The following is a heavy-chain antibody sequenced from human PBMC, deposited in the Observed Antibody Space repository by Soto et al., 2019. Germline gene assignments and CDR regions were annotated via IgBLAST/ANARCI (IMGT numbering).Heavy chain of an antibody. CDR3: VRRVSGNYDY. D-gene: IGHD1-7*01. J-gene: IGHJ4*02. CDR2: ISSNGGTT. Sequence: EVQLAESGGGMVQPGGSLRLSCVASGFTFSSYDMHWVRQAPGKGLEYVSSISSNGGTTYYGNSMKGRFTISRDNSKNTLYLRMGSLRAEDMAVYYCVRRVSGNYDYWGQGTLVTVSS. CDR1: GFTFSSYD. V-gene: IGHV3-64*01.